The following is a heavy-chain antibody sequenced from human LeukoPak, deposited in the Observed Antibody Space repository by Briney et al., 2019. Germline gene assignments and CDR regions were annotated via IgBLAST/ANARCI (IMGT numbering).Heavy chain of an antibody. CDR3: AREDTAMGIIDY. CDR1: GGSISSYY. V-gene: IGHV4-4*07. D-gene: IGHD5-18*01. Sequence: PSETLSLTCTVSGGSISSYYWSWIRQPPGKGLEWIGRIYTSGNTKYNPSLKSRVTMSVDTSNNQFSLKLSSVTAADTAVYYCAREDTAMGIIDYWGQGTLVTVSS. J-gene: IGHJ4*02. CDR2: IYTSGNT.